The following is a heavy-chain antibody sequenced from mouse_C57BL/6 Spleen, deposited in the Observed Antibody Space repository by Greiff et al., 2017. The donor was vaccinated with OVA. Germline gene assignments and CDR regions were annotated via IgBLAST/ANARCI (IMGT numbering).Heavy chain of an antibody. J-gene: IGHJ2*01. D-gene: IGHD2-3*01. V-gene: IGHV14-4*01. Sequence: EVQLQESGAELVRPGASVKLSCTASGFNIKDDYMHWVKQRPEQGLEWIGWIDPENGDTEYASKFQGKATITADTSSNTAYLQLSSLTSEDTAVYYCTTNGYYGGGQGTTLTVSS. CDR2: IDPENGDT. CDR3: TTNGYYG. CDR1: GFNIKDDY.